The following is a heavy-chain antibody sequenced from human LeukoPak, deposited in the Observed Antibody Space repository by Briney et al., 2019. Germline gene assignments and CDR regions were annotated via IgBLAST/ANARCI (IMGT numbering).Heavy chain of an antibody. Sequence: GGSLRLSCAASGFTFTDYFMDWIRQAPGKGLDWLSHISRLGDAIEYADSVKGRFIISRDNAKNSLFLQMNFLRAEDTAVYFCARVRRGGDSRYFDYWGQGALVTVSS. D-gene: IGHD2-21*02. CDR1: GFTFTDYF. CDR2: ISRLGDAI. V-gene: IGHV3-11*01. CDR3: ARVRRGGDSRYFDY. J-gene: IGHJ4*02.